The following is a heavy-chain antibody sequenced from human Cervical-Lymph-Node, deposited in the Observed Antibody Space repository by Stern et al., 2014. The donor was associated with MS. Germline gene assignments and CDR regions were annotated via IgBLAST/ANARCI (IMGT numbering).Heavy chain of an antibody. Sequence: VQLVESGAEVKTPGASVKLSCKASGYTFLSYYIHWVRQAPGQGLEWMGIINPSGGSTSYAQKFQGRVTMTRDTSTSTVYMELSSLRSEDTAVYYCAREVAGHRLGMMDVWGQGTSVTVSS. CDR3: AREVAGHRLGMMDV. D-gene: IGHD6-19*01. CDR1: GYTFLSYY. J-gene: IGHJ6*02. CDR2: INPSGGST. V-gene: IGHV1-46*01.